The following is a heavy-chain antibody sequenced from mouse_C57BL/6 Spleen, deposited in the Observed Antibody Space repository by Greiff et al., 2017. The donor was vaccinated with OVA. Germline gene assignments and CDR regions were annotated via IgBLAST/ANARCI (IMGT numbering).Heavy chain of an antibody. J-gene: IGHJ1*03. Sequence: EVQLVESGGGLVKPGGSLKLSCAASGFTFSSYAMSWVRQTPEKRLEWVATISDGGSYTYYPDNVKGRFTFTRDNATNHPYLKMRHLKSEETSMYYCSRGRSYDGYRWYFDVWGTGTTVTVSS. V-gene: IGHV5-4*01. CDR2: ISDGGSYT. D-gene: IGHD2-3*01. CDR3: SRGRSYDGYRWYFDV. CDR1: GFTFSSYA.